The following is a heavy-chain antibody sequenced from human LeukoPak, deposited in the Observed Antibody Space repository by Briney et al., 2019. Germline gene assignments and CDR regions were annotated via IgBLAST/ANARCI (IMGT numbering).Heavy chain of an antibody. CDR1: GYTFTGYY. D-gene: IGHD4-11*01. J-gene: IGHJ6*03. CDR2: INPNSGGT. CDR3: ARKRPDYSTFPDQYYMDV. V-gene: IGHV1-2*02. Sequence: ASVKVSCKASGYTFTGYYIHWVRQAPGQGLEWMGWINPNSGGTNYAQKFQGRVTMTRDTSISTAYMELSRLRSDDTAVYYCARKRPDYSTFPDQYYMDVWGKGTTVTVSS.